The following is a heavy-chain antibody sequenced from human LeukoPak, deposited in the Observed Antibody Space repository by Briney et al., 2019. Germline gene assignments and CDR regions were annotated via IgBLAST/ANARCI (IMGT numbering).Heavy chain of an antibody. D-gene: IGHD4-11*01. J-gene: IGHJ3*02. V-gene: IGHV4-4*07. CDR1: GGSISSYY. Sequence: SETLSLTCTVSGGSISSYYWSWIRQPAGKGLEWIGRIYTDGSTDYNPSLKSRLTMSVDTSKNQFSLKLGSVTAADTAVYYCARTTAGHVAFDIWGQGTMVTVSS. CDR2: IYTDGST. CDR3: ARTTAGHVAFDI.